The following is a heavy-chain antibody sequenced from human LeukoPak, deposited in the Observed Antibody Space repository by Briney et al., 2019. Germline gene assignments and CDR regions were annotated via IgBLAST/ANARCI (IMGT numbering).Heavy chain of an antibody. D-gene: IGHD5/OR15-5a*01. J-gene: IGHJ3*02. CDR1: GGTFRTHA. CDR3: ASVFETSTNWEVFDI. CDR2: IIPILGIA. V-gene: IGHV1-69*04. Sequence: ASVKVSCKASGGTFRTHAITWVRQAPGQGLEWMGRIIPILGIANYAQKFQGRVTITADKSTSTAYMEVRRLRSEDTAVYYCASVFETSTNWEVFDIWGQGTMVSVSS.